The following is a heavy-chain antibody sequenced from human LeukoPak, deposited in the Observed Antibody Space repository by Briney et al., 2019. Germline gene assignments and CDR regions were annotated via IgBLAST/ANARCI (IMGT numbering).Heavy chain of an antibody. CDR2: INTNTGNP. V-gene: IGHV7-4-1*02. J-gene: IGHJ6*03. Sequence: GASVKVSCKASGYTFTSNAMNWVRQAPGQGLEWMGWINTNTGNPTYAQGFIGRFVFSLDTSVNTAYLQISSLKAEDTAVYYCARSDILIPPFYFYYMDVWGKGTTVIVSS. D-gene: IGHD3-9*01. CDR1: GYTFTSNA. CDR3: ARSDILIPPFYFYYMDV.